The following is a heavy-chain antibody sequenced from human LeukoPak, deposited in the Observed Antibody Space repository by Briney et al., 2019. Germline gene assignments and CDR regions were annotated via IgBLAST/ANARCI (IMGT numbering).Heavy chain of an antibody. CDR3: ARGTLGWPLRWFDP. V-gene: IGHV4-34*01. CDR2: INHSGST. J-gene: IGHJ5*02. D-gene: IGHD3-16*01. Sequence: SETLSLTCAVYGGSFSGYYWSWIRQPPGKGLEWIGEINHSGSTNYNPSLKSRVTISADTSKNQFSLQLNSVTPEDTAVYYCARGTLGWPLRWFDPWGQGILVAVSS. CDR1: GGSFSGYY.